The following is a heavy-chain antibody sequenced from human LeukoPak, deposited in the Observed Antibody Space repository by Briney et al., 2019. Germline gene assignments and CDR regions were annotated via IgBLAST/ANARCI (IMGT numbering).Heavy chain of an antibody. CDR1: GGAISSYY. D-gene: IGHD3-16*02. Sequence: SETLSLTCTVSGGAISSYYWSWIRQPPGKGLEWIGDISNSGSTNYNPSLMSRVTISLDTSKNQSSLQLNYVIGAETAVYYCAREAIVNLPGAFDMWGQGSMVIVSA. J-gene: IGHJ3*02. CDR3: AREAIVNLPGAFDM. V-gene: IGHV4-4*08. CDR2: ISNSGST.